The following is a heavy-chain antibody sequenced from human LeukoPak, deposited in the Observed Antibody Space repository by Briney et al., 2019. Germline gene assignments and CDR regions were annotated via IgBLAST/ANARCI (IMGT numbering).Heavy chain of an antibody. D-gene: IGHD6-13*01. J-gene: IGHJ4*02. Sequence: PGGSLRLSCAASGFTFSNYWMHWVRQAPGKGLVWVSRINSDGNITSYADSVKGRFTLSRDNAKNTLYLQMNSLRAEDTAVDYCARGLLAAADYWGQGTLVTVSS. CDR2: INSDGNIT. CDR1: GFTFSNYW. V-gene: IGHV3-74*01. CDR3: ARGLLAAADY.